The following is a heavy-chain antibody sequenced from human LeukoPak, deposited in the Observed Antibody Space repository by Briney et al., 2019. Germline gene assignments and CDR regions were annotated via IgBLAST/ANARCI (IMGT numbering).Heavy chain of an antibody. CDR3: ARFRGSSGRGDYFDY. D-gene: IGHD6-19*01. CDR2: IWYDGSNK. J-gene: IGHJ4*02. Sequence: GGSLRLSCAASGFTFSSYGMHWVRQAPGKGLEWVAVIWYDGSNKYYADSVKGRFTISRDNSKNALYLQMNSLRAEDTAVYYCARFRGSSGRGDYFDYWGQGTLVTVSS. CDR1: GFTFSSYG. V-gene: IGHV3-33*01.